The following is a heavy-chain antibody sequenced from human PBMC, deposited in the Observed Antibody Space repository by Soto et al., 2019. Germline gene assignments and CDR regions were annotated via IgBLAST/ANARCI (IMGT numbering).Heavy chain of an antibody. CDR3: ARDRGRSSWYRGGYFDY. CDR1: GFTFSSYG. D-gene: IGHD6-13*01. J-gene: IGHJ4*02. Sequence: QVQLVESVGSVVQPGRSLRVACAASGFTFSSYGMRWVRQAPGKGLEWVAVIWYDGSNKYYADSVKGRFTISRDNSKNTLYLQMNSLRAEDTAVYYCARDRGRSSWYRGGYFDYWGQGTLVTVSS. CDR2: IWYDGSNK. V-gene: IGHV3-33*01.